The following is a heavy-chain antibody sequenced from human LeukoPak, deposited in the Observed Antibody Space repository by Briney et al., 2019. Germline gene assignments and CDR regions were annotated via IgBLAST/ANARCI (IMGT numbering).Heavy chain of an antibody. Sequence: PSETLSLTCAVYGGSFGTYYWSWVRQSPGTGLEWIGYIYVTGTRYNPYLQSRVTISVDRSRNQFFLKMTSVTAADTAVYYCARHIGGGIEDMDVWGRGTKVTVSS. CDR3: ARHIGGGIEDMDV. V-gene: IGHV4-59*08. J-gene: IGHJ6*03. D-gene: IGHD3-16*02. CDR1: GGSFGTYY. CDR2: IYVTGT.